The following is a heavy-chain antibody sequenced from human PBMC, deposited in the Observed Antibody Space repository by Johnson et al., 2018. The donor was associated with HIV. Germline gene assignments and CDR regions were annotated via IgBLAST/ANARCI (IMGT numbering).Heavy chain of an antibody. CDR3: ARSPGEADAFDI. J-gene: IGHJ3*02. D-gene: IGHD3-10*01. Sequence: VQLVESGGGLVQPGGSLRLSCAVSGFTFSSYAIHWVRQAPGKGLEYVSAISSNGGSTYYANSVKGRFTISRDNSKNTLYLQMNSLRAEDTAMYYCARSPGEADAFDIWGQGTMVTVSS. CDR2: ISSNGGST. V-gene: IGHV3-64*01. CDR1: GFTFSSYA.